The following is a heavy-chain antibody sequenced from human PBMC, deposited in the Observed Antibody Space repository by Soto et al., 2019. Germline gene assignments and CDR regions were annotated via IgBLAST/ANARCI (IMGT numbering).Heavy chain of an antibody. CDR2: ISYDGSNK. CDR1: GFNFSNYG. CDR3: AKGGVVGAISTYFEY. D-gene: IGHD1-26*01. J-gene: IGHJ4*02. V-gene: IGHV3-30*18. Sequence: GGSLRLSCAASGFNFSNYGMHWVRQAPGKGLEWVAVISYDGSNKYYVDSVKGRFTISRDNSKNTLYLQMNSLRPEDTAVFYCAKGGVVGAISTYFEYWGQGTLVTVSS.